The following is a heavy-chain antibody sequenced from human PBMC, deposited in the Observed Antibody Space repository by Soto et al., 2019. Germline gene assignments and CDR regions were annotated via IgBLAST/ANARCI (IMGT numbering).Heavy chain of an antibody. Sequence: QVQLVQSGAEVKKPGASVKVSCKASGYTFTSYGISWVRQAPGQGLEWMGWISAYNGNTKYAQKLQGRVIMTTDTYTSTAYMELRSLRSDDTAVEYCAGSSASGRYSGYDSSGAWGQGTLVTVSS. V-gene: IGHV1-18*01. J-gene: IGHJ5*02. CDR3: AGSSASGRYSGYDSSGA. D-gene: IGHD5-12*01. CDR1: GYTFTSYG. CDR2: ISAYNGNT.